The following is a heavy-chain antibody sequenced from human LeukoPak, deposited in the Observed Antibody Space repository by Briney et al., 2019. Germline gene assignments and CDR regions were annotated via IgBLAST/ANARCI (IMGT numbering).Heavy chain of an antibody. CDR3: AKGAYYYDK. CDR2: ISYDGSNK. V-gene: IGHV3-30-3*01. Sequence: GGSLRLSCAASGFTFSSYAMHWVRQAPGKGLEWVAVISYDGSNKYYADSVKGRFTISRDNSKNTLYLQMNSLRAEDTAVYYCAKGAYYYDKWGQGTLVTVSS. J-gene: IGHJ4*02. D-gene: IGHD3-22*01. CDR1: GFTFSSYA.